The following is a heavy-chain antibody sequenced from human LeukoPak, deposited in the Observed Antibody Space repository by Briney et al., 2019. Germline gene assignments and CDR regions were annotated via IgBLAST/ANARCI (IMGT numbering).Heavy chain of an antibody. CDR1: GYTFTNYV. Sequence: AAPKDSSMPSGYTFTNYVLNWGRPATRPGRGWVGWMNPNNDNTGYAQKFQGRVIMTGDTSKRTAYMELSSLRSEDTAVYYCARGNYYASGSYPDYWGQGTLVTVSS. J-gene: IGHJ4*02. CDR3: ARGNYYASGSYPDY. V-gene: IGHV1-8*01. D-gene: IGHD3-10*01. CDR2: MNPNNDNT.